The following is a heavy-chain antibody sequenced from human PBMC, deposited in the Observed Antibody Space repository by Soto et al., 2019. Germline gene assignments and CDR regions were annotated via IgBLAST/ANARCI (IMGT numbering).Heavy chain of an antibody. D-gene: IGHD2-8*02. V-gene: IGHV4-31*03. J-gene: IGHJ4*02. CDR1: GGSINSGTYH. CDR2: IYYSGST. CDR3: ALERRYYDAGGGSCFDS. Sequence: PSETLSLTCTVSGGSINSGTYHWSWIRQHPGKGLEWIGYIYYSGSTFYNPSLKSRLTISVDTSKNQFSLRLSSVTAADTAVYYCALERRYYDAGGGSCFDSWGKGTLVTVST.